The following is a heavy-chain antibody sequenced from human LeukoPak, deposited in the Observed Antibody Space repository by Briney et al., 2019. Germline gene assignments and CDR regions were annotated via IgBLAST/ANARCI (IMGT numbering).Heavy chain of an antibody. Sequence: PGGSLRLSCATSGFNFGHYGFHWVRQAPGKGLEWVSSISGSTVNTYYADSVKGRFTISRDNSKNTLYLQMNSLKSEDTAVYYCATEKFDYWGQETLVTVSS. CDR1: GFNFGHYG. CDR2: ISGSTVNT. V-gene: IGHV3-23*01. CDR3: ATEKFDY. J-gene: IGHJ4*02.